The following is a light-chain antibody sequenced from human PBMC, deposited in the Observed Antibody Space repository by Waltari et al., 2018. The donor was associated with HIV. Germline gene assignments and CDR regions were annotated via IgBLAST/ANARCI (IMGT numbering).Light chain of an antibody. CDR3: HQYFSVFPST. V-gene: IGKV4-1*01. CDR2: WAS. CDR1: RSLLHSPNNRNY. Sequence: DIVMTQSPDSLPLFLGEGATIPCNSNRSLLHSPNNRNYLAWYQQKPGQAPRLLLYWASTRESGVPARLIGGGSETDFTLTITNVQAEDAAVYYCHQYFSVFPSTFGGGTTVEI. J-gene: IGKJ4*01.